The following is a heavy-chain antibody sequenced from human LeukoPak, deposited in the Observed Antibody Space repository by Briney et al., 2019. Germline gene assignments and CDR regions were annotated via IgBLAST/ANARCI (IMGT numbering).Heavy chain of an antibody. J-gene: IGHJ4*02. CDR3: AKGGLRYFDWLLIFDY. CDR2: IKGDGSHT. D-gene: IGHD3-9*01. Sequence: EGSLRLSCAASGFTFSNYWMHWVRQAPGKGLVWVSRIKGDGSHTIYADSVKGRFTISRDNSKNTLYLQMNSLRAEDTAVYYCAKGGLRYFDWLLIFDYWGQGTLVTVSS. CDR1: GFTFSNYW. V-gene: IGHV3-74*01.